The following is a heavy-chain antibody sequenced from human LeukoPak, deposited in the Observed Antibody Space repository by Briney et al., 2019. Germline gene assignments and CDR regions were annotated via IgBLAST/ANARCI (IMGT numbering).Heavy chain of an antibody. J-gene: IGHJ4*02. CDR3: ARGRTGAAALDF. CDR2: STHSGST. Sequence: SETLSLTCAVSGGSFSGHYWTYIRQPPGKGLEWIGESTHSGSTNYNPSLKSRLTISVDTSKNQFSLKLTSLTAADTAVYYCARGRTGAAALDFWGPGTLVTVSS. CDR1: GGSFSGHY. D-gene: IGHD2-2*01. V-gene: IGHV4-34*01.